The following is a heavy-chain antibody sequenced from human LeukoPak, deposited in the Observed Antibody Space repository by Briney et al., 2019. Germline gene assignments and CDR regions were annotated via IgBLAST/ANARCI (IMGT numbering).Heavy chain of an antibody. CDR3: ARGVATTYYYYYYMDV. CDR1: GFTFSSYW. D-gene: IGHD5-12*01. J-gene: IGHJ6*03. Sequence: PGGSLRLSCVASGFTFSSYWMSWIRQAPGKGLEWVANIKQDGSEKYYLDSVKGRFTISRDNAKNSLYLQMNSLRAEDTAVYYCARGVATTYYYYYYMDVWGKGTTVTVSS. CDR2: IKQDGSEK. V-gene: IGHV3-7*04.